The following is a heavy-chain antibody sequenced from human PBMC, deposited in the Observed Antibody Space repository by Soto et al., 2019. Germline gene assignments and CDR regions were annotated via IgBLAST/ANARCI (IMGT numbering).Heavy chain of an antibody. V-gene: IGHV3-23*01. CDR1: GFDFRNYA. CDR2: ISGRGGTT. Sequence: GSLRLSCAASGFDFRNYAMSWVRQASGKGLEWVSVISGRGGTTYYADSVKGRLTISRDNSRDTLYLQINSLRAEDTAVYYCAKVRKPSDFWSGYYSDYNYFGMDVWGQGTTVTVSS. D-gene: IGHD3-3*01. J-gene: IGHJ6*02. CDR3: AKVRKPSDFWSGYYSDYNYFGMDV.